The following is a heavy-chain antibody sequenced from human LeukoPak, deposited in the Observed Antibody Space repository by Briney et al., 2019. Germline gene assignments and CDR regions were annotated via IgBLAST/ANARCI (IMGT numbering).Heavy chain of an antibody. D-gene: IGHD3-3*01. J-gene: IGHJ3*02. V-gene: IGHV4-61*02. CDR1: VGSISSGSYY. CDR3: ARVGGITIFGVVRDDAFDI. Sequence: SQTLSLTCTVSVGSISSGSYYWSWIRQPAGKGLEWIGRIYTSGSTNYNPSLKSRVTISVDTSKNQFSLKLSSVTAADTAVYYCARVGGITIFGVVRDDAFDIWGQGTMVTVSS. CDR2: IYTSGST.